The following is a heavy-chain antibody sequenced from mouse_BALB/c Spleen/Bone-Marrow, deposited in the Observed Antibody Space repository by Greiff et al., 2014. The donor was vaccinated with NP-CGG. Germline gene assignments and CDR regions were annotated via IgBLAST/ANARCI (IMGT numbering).Heavy chain of an antibody. J-gene: IGHJ2*01. CDR1: GFTFSSYG. D-gene: IGHD3-2*02. Sequence: EVKLMESGGDLVKPGASLKLSCVASGFTFSSYGMSWVRQTPDKRLEWVATICSGGSSTYYPASVKGRFTISRDNAKSTLYLQRSSMNSEDAAMYYCTRRPLQANSYFDCWGQGTTLTVSS. CDR2: ICSGGSST. V-gene: IGHV5-6*02. CDR3: TRRPLQANSYFDC.